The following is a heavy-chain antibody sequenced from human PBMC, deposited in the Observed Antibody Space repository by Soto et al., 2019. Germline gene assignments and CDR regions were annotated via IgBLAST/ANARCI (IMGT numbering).Heavy chain of an antibody. Sequence: QVQLQESGPGLVKPSQTLSLTCTVSGGSISSGGYYWSWIRQHPGKGLEWIGYIYYSGSTYYNPSLKSRVTISVDTSKNQFSLKLSSVTAADTAVYYCARGGIVATIWRNWFDPWGQGTLVTVSS. J-gene: IGHJ5*02. CDR1: GGSISSGGYY. CDR2: IYYSGST. V-gene: IGHV4-31*03. D-gene: IGHD5-12*01. CDR3: ARGGIVATIWRNWFDP.